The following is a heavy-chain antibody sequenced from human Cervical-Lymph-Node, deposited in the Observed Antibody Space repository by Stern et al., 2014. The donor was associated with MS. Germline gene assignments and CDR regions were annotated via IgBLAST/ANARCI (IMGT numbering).Heavy chain of an antibody. V-gene: IGHV3-33*01. J-gene: IGHJ6*02. D-gene: IGHD3-16*01. Sequence: QVQLVQSGGGVVQPGRSLRLSCAASGFTFSSYGMHWVRQAPGKGLEWVTVIWHDGRIKQYADSVMGRLSISKDNDRSTLHLQMNSLRAEDTAVYYCARGGLWGAYAPMDVWGQGTTVTVSS. CDR2: IWHDGRIK. CDR1: GFTFSSYG. CDR3: ARGGLWGAYAPMDV.